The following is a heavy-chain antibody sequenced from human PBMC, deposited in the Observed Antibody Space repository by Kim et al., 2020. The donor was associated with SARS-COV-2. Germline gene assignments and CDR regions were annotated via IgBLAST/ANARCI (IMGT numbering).Heavy chain of an antibody. CDR3: AKPPRGYDILTGYDY. CDR2: ISWDGGST. D-gene: IGHD3-9*01. CDR1: GFTFDDYA. Sequence: GGSLRLSCAASGFTFDDYAMHWVRQAPGKGLEWVSLISWDGGSTYYADSVKGRFTISRDNSKNSLYLQMNSLRAEDTALYYCAKPPRGYDILTGYDYWGQGTLVTVSS. V-gene: IGHV3-43D*03. J-gene: IGHJ4*02.